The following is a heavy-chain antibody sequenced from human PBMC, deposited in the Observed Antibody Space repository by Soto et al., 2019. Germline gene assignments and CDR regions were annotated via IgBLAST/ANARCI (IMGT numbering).Heavy chain of an antibody. CDR1: GFTFSDHY. Sequence: EVQLVVSGGGLVQPGGSLRLSCAASGFTFSDHYMDWVRQAPGKGLEWVARSRNRVNSHTTAYAASVKGRFTISRNESKSSLHLQMNSLKIEDTAVYYCTRGLLGGAPSYTFHGMDVWGQGTTVTVSS. CDR3: TRGLLGGAPSYTFHGMDV. V-gene: IGHV3-72*01. D-gene: IGHD1-26*01. CDR2: SRNRVNSHTT. J-gene: IGHJ6*01.